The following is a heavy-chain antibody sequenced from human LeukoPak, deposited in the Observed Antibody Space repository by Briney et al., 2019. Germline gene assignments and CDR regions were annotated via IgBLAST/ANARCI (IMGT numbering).Heavy chain of an antibody. V-gene: IGHV3-66*01. D-gene: IGHD6-13*01. Sequence: PGGSLRLSCAASGFTVSSNYMSWVRQAPGKGLEWVSVIYSGGSTYCADSVKGRFTISRDNSKNTLYLQMNSLRAEDTAVYYCARGQQLAHDAFDIWGQGTVVTVSS. J-gene: IGHJ3*02. CDR3: ARGQQLAHDAFDI. CDR1: GFTVSSNY. CDR2: IYSGGST.